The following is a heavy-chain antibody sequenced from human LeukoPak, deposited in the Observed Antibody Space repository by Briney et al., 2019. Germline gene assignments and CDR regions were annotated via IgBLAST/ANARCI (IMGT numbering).Heavy chain of an antibody. V-gene: IGHV3-23*01. Sequence: GGSLRLSCAASGFTFSSYAMSWVRQAPGKGLEWVSAISGSGGSTYYADSVKGRFTISRDNAKNSLYLQMNSLRAEDTAVYYCAREGQWLLKAFDYWGQGTLVTVSS. CDR3: AREGQWLLKAFDY. D-gene: IGHD6-19*01. CDR2: ISGSGGST. CDR1: GFTFSSYA. J-gene: IGHJ4*02.